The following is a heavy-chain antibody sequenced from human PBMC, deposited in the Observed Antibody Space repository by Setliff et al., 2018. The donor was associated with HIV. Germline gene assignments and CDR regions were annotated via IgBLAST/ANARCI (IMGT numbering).Heavy chain of an antibody. V-gene: IGHV3-7*03. Sequence: PGGSLRLSCAASGFAFSGFWMSWARQAPGKGLEWVANIDEDGNTKYYAGSVKGRFTISRDNAKNSVYLQMKSLRDEDTAIYYCAKAGPDSSGGNCYSGFLDYWGQGTLVTVSS. D-gene: IGHD2-15*01. CDR3: AKAGPDSSGGNCYSGFLDY. CDR1: GFAFSGFW. J-gene: IGHJ4*02. CDR2: IDEDGNTK.